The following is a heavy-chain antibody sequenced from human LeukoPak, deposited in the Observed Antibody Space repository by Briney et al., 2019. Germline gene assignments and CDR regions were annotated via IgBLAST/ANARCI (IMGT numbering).Heavy chain of an antibody. J-gene: IGHJ3*02. D-gene: IGHD2-8*01. Sequence: SETLSLTCTVSGGSISSYYWSWLRQPPGKGLEWVGYIYYSRTTNYHPSLKSRVTISVDTSKNQFSLKLSSVTAADTAVYYCARHGVRSMWIPDDAFDIWGQGTMVTVSS. V-gene: IGHV4-59*08. CDR1: GGSISSYY. CDR2: IYYSRTT. CDR3: ARHGVRSMWIPDDAFDI.